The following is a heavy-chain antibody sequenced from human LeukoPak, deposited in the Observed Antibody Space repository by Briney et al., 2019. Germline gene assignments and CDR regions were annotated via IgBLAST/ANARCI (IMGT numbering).Heavy chain of an antibody. D-gene: IGHD1-26*01. CDR1: GYTFTGYY. CDR3: ARDLSPKVGATHH. V-gene: IGHV1-2*02. J-gene: IGHJ4*02. CDR2: INPNSGGT. Sequence: ASVKVSCKASGYTFTGYYMHWVRQAPGQGLEWMGWINPNSGGTNYAQKFQGRVTMTRDTSISTAYMELSRLRSDVTAVYYCARDLSPKVGATHHWGQGTLVTVSS.